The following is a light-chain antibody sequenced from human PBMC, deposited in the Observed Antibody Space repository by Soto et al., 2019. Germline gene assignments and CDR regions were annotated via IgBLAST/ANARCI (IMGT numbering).Light chain of an antibody. CDR1: ETIIRF. Sequence: DIQMTQSPSSLSASVGDRITITCLASETIIRFLNWYQQRPGKAPKLLIYDASALSRGVPSRFSGSGSGTKFTLTIASLQPDDFATYYCQQYETFSGTFGPGTKVDIK. CDR2: DAS. V-gene: IGKV1-5*01. CDR3: QQYETFSGT. J-gene: IGKJ1*01.